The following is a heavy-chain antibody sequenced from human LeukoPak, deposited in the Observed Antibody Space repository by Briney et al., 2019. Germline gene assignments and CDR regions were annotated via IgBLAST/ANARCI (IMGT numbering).Heavy chain of an antibody. V-gene: IGHV3-74*01. CDR2: INSDGSST. J-gene: IGHJ4*02. Sequence: GGSLRLSCAASGFTFSSYWMHWVRQAPGKGLVWVSRINSDGSSTNYADSVKGRLTISRDNAKNTLYLHMNSLRAEDTAVYYCAKDPPRDTAKSRHDDWGQGTLVTVSS. D-gene: IGHD5-18*01. CDR1: GFTFSSYW. CDR3: AKDPPRDTAKSRHDD.